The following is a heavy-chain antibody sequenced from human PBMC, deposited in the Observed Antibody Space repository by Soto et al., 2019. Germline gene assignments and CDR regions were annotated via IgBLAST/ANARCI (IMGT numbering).Heavy chain of an antibody. D-gene: IGHD5-12*01. J-gene: IGHJ6*04. CDR2: ITKSSRTI. Sequence: EVQLVESGGGLVQPGVSLRLSCAASGFTFSTYSMNWVRQAPGKGLEWISYITKSSRTIYYADSVKGQFTISRDNAKNSLYLQMKSLRGEDTAVYSFTRDRGYGNGMDVWGKGTTVTVPS. V-gene: IGHV3-48*01. CDR1: GFTFSTYS. CDR3: TRDRGYGNGMDV.